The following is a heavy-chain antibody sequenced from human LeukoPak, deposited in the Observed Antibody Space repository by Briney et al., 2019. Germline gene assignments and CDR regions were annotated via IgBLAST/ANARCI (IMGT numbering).Heavy chain of an antibody. Sequence: SETLSLTCTVSSDSISGSYWTWVRQPPGQGLEWIGQIHYSGRADYNPSLKRRITISVDTSKNQMSLTLTSVTAADTAIYYCVKFGVDYDMGVWGQGTTVNVSS. CDR3: VKFGVDYDMGV. CDR2: IHYSGRA. J-gene: IGHJ6*02. V-gene: IGHV4-59*01. D-gene: IGHD3-16*01. CDR1: SDSISGSY.